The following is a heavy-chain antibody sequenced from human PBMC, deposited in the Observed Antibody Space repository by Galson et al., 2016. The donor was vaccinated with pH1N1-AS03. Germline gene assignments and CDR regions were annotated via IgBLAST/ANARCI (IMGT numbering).Heavy chain of an antibody. CDR2: IGKGSGII. CDR1: RFTFSSYR. J-gene: IGHJ6*02. Sequence: LRLSCAASRFTFSSYRMNWVRHAPGKGLEWVSYIGKGSGIIYYADSVRGRFTISRDDVNNSLYLQMHSLRDEDTAVYYCAREYNGHDPRYLYGMDVWGQGTTVIVSS. V-gene: IGHV3-48*02. CDR3: AREYNGHDPRYLYGMDV. D-gene: IGHD5-12*01.